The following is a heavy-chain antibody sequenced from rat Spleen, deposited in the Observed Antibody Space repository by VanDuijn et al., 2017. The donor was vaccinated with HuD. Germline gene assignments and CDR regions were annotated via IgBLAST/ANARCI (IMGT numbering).Heavy chain of an antibody. J-gene: IGHJ2*01. CDR3: ASEDY. V-gene: IGHV5-20*01. CDR2: ISSDGTTT. Sequence: EVQLVESDGGLVQPRRSLKLSCAASGFTFSDYYMTWVRQTPAKGLEWVASISSDGTTTYYRDSVKGRFTISSDNAKSSLYLQMDSLGSEDTATYYCASEDYWGQGVMVTVSS. CDR1: GFTFSDYY.